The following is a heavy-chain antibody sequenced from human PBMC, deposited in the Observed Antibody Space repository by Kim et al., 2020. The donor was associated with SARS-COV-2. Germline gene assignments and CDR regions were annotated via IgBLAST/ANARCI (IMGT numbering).Heavy chain of an antibody. J-gene: IGHJ4*02. CDR1: GYTFTSYG. CDR2: ISAYNGNT. CDR3: ARDVYNWNDDPVDY. Sequence: ASVKVSCKASGYTFTSYGISGVRQAPGQGLEWMGWISAYNGNTNYAQKLQGRVTMTTDTSTSTAYMELRSLRSDDTAVYYCARDVYNWNDDPVDYWGQGTLVTVSS. V-gene: IGHV1-18*04. D-gene: IGHD1-1*01.